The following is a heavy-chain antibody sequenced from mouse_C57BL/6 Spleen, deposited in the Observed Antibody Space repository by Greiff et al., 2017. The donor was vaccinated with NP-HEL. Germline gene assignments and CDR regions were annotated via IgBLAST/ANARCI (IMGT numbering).Heavy chain of an antibody. J-gene: IGHJ2*01. V-gene: IGHV14-2*01. D-gene: IGHD1-1*01. Sequence: VQLQQSGAELVKPGASVKLSCTASGFNIKDYYMHWVKQRTEQGLEWIGRIDPEDGETKYAPQFPGMATITADTSSNTAYLQLSSLTSEDTAVYYCARSPITTVIHCDYWGQGTTLTVSS. CDR3: ARSPITTVIHCDY. CDR2: IDPEDGET. CDR1: GFNIKDYY.